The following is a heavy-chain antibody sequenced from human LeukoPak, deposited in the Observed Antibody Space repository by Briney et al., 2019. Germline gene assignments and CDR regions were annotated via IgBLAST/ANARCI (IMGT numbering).Heavy chain of an antibody. J-gene: IGHJ6*03. Sequence: ASVKVSCKASGYTFTSYGISWVRQAPGQGLEWMGWISAYNGNTNYAQKLQGRVTMTTDTSTSTVYMELSSLRSEDTAVYYCARESNYGDYVGYMDVWGKGTTVTVSS. CDR1: GYTFTSYG. CDR2: ISAYNGNT. V-gene: IGHV1-18*01. CDR3: ARESNYGDYVGYMDV. D-gene: IGHD4-17*01.